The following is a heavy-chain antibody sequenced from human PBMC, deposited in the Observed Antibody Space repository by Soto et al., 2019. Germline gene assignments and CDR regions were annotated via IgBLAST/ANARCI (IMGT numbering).Heavy chain of an antibody. J-gene: IGHJ4*02. CDR1: AASSGRSSYF. CDR3: ARRDRGGSGGKSFPF. V-gene: IGHV4-39*01. D-gene: IGHD6-25*01. Sequence: PSETLSLTCTVSAASSGRSSYFWGWIRQPPGKGLEWIGSLYYSGSAYYNPSLYSRVTISADTSKNLLSLKLRSVTAADTAVYYCARRDRGGSGGKSFPFWGQGTLVTVSS. CDR2: LYYSGSA.